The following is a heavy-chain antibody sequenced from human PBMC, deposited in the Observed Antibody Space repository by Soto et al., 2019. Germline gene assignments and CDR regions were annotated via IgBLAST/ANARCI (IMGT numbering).Heavy chain of an antibody. CDR1: GGSFSGYY. Sequence: SETLSLTCAVYGGSFSGYYWSWIRQPPGKGLEWIGVINHSGSTNYNPSLKSRVTISVDTSKNQFSLKLSSVTAADTAVYYCARVRGILTGYDAFDIWGQGTMVTVSS. V-gene: IGHV4-34*01. CDR2: INHSGST. J-gene: IGHJ3*02. D-gene: IGHD3-9*01. CDR3: ARVRGILTGYDAFDI.